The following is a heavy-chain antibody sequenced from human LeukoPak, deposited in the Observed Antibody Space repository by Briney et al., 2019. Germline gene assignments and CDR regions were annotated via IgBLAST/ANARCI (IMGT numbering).Heavy chain of an antibody. Sequence: SVTLSLTCAVSGYSISSGYYWGWIRKPPGKGLEWIGSIYHSGSTYYNPSLKSRVTISVDTSKNQFSLKLSSVTAADTAVYYCARGSSKVLRYFDWSSDYFDYWGQGTLVTVSS. CDR3: ARGSSKVLRYFDWSSDYFDY. CDR1: GYSISSGYY. D-gene: IGHD3-9*01. V-gene: IGHV4-38-2*01. J-gene: IGHJ4*02. CDR2: IYHSGST.